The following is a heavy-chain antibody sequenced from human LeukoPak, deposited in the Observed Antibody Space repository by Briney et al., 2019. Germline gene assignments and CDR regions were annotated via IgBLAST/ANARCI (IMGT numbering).Heavy chain of an antibody. Sequence: GGSLRLSCAASGFTFSSYWMSWVRQAPGKGLEWVANIKQDGSEKFYVDSVKGRFTISRDNAKNSLYLQMNSLRAEDTAVYYCARGYCSGGSCYPGYFDYWGQGTLVTVSS. V-gene: IGHV3-7*01. CDR1: GFTFSSYW. CDR3: ARGYCSGGSCYPGYFDY. D-gene: IGHD2-15*01. J-gene: IGHJ4*02. CDR2: IKQDGSEK.